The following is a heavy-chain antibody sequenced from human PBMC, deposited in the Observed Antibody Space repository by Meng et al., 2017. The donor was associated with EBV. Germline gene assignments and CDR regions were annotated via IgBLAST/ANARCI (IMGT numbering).Heavy chain of an antibody. J-gene: IGHJ3*02. Sequence: VAVVGSGGVLGKPGGSLRLSWAASGFTFSDYYMSWIRQAPGKGLEWVSYISSSGSTIYYADSVKGRFTISRDNAKNSLYLQMNSLRAEDTAVYYCARARDDSSGYYWDFAAFDIWGQGTMVTVSS. V-gene: IGHV3-11*01. CDR1: GFTFSDYY. D-gene: IGHD3-22*01. CDR2: ISSSGSTI. CDR3: ARARDDSSGYYWDFAAFDI.